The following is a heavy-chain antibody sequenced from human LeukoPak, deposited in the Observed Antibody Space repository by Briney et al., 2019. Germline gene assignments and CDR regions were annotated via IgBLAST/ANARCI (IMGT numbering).Heavy chain of an antibody. D-gene: IGHD2-2*01. J-gene: IGHJ6*02. CDR3: AKRYCSSTSCRLYYYYGMDV. CDR1: GFTFSSYA. Sequence: GGSLRLSCAASGFTFSSYAMSWVRQAPGKGLEWVSAISGSGGSTYYADSVKGRFTISRDNSKNTLYLQMNSLRAEDTAVYYCAKRYCSSTSCRLYYYYGMDVWGQGTTVTVSS. CDR2: ISGSGGST. V-gene: IGHV3-23*01.